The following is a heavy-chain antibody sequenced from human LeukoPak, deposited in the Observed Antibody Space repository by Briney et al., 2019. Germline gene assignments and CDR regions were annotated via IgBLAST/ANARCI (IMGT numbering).Heavy chain of an antibody. Sequence: GGSLRLSCATSGFTFSTYAMTWARQAPGKGLEWVSSISGSGATTYYADSVKGRFPISRDNAKNTLYLQMNSLRAEDTAVYYCAKGYSSGFDYWGQGTLVTVSS. CDR3: AKGYSSGFDY. D-gene: IGHD6-19*01. CDR2: ISGSGATT. CDR1: GFTFSTYA. J-gene: IGHJ4*02. V-gene: IGHV3-23*01.